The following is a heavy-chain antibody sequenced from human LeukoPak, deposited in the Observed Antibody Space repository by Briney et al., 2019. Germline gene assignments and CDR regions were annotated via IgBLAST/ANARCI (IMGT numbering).Heavy chain of an antibody. CDR2: ISYDGSNK. J-gene: IGHJ4*02. V-gene: IGHV3-30*04. CDR1: GFTFSSYA. Sequence: GGSLRLSCAASGFTFSSYAMHWVRQAPGKGLEWVAVISYDGSNKYYADSVKGRFTISRDNSKNTLYLQMNSLRAEDTAVYYCAKDGIDYWGQGTLVTVSS. D-gene: IGHD1-26*01. CDR3: AKDGIDY.